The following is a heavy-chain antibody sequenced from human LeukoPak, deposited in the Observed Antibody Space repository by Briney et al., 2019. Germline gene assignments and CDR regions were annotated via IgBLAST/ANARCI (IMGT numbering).Heavy chain of an antibody. D-gene: IGHD6-13*01. CDR3: ARIAAAGTGYFDY. CDR2: IKQDGSEK. V-gene: IGHV3-7*01. J-gene: IGHJ4*02. Sequence: GSLRLSCAASGFTFSSYWMSWVRQAPGKGLEWVANIKQDGSEKYYVDSVKGRFTISRDNAKNSLYLQMNSLRAEDTAVHYCARIAAAGTGYFDYWGQGTLVTVSS. CDR1: GFTFSSYW.